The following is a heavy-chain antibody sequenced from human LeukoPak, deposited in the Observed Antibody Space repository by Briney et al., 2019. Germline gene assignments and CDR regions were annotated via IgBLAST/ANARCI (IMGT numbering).Heavy chain of an antibody. D-gene: IGHD2-2*01. CDR3: ARDFDANCYASLFDP. J-gene: IGHJ5*02. V-gene: IGHV1-8*01. CDR2: VNPNSGNT. CDR1: GYTFTSYE. Sequence: ASMKVSCKASGYTFTSYEINWVRQATGQGLEWMGWVNPNSGNTGYAQRFQGGVTMTRNTSINTAYMELSSLRSEDTAVYYCARDFDANCYASLFDPWGQGTLVTVSS.